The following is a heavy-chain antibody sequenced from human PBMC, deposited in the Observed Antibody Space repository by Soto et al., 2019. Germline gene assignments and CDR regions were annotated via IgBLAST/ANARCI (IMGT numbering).Heavy chain of an antibody. CDR1: GFICSSYD. Sequence: GSLRLSCAVSGFICSSYDMSWVRQAPGKGLEWVSTILVGGSTHYEDSVKGRFTISRDTSKNTVYLQMNSLTAGDTAMYYCAKATATGGGAFEICGQGTMVTVSS. CDR3: AKATATGGGAFEI. D-gene: IGHD2-8*02. V-gene: IGHV3-23*01. J-gene: IGHJ3*02. CDR2: ILVGGST.